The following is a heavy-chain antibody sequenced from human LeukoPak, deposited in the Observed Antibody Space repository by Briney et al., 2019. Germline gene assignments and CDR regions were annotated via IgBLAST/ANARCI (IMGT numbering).Heavy chain of an antibody. J-gene: IGHJ4*02. CDR1: GGSICSYY. D-gene: IGHD6-13*01. Sequence: SETLSLTCTVSGGSICSYYWSWIRQPPGKGLEWIGYIYYSGSTNYNPSLKSRVTISVDTSKNQFSLKLSSVTAADTAVYYCARQAAAADPFDYWGQGTLVTVSS. CDR3: ARQAAAADPFDY. V-gene: IGHV4-59*01. CDR2: IYYSGST.